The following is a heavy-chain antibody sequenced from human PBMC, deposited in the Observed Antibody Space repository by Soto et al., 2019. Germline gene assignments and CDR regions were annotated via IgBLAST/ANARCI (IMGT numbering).Heavy chain of an antibody. CDR3: ARGPGGPDGPGVY. J-gene: IGHJ4*02. CDR2: INAGNGNT. D-gene: IGHD2-15*01. V-gene: IGHV1-3*01. Sequence: QVQLVQSGAEVKKPGASVKVSCKASGYTFTSYAMHWVRQAPGQRLEWMGWINAGNGNTKYSQKFQGRVTITRDTAARTACMGRSSLRSEDTALYSCARGPGGPDGPGVYWGQGTLVTVSS. CDR1: GYTFTSYA.